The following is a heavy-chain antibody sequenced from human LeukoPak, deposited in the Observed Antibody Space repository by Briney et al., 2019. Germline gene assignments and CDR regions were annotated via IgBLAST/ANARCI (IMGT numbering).Heavy chain of an antibody. Sequence: PGGSLRLSCAASGFTFSTYGIHWVRQAPGKGLEWVANIKQDGSEKYYVDSVKGRFTISRDNAKNSLYLQMNSLRAEDRAVYYCARDRCSSTSCFIDYWGQGTLVTVSS. D-gene: IGHD2-2*01. J-gene: IGHJ4*02. V-gene: IGHV3-7*01. CDR1: GFTFSTYG. CDR3: ARDRCSSTSCFIDY. CDR2: IKQDGSEK.